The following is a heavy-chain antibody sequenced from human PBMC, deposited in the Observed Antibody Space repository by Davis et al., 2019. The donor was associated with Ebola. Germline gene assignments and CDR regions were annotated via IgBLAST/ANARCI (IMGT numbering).Heavy chain of an antibody. CDR2: IYPGDSET. J-gene: IGHJ5*02. V-gene: IGHV5-51*01. CDR3: ARRLGDGRGDWFDP. Sequence: GESLKISCKGSRNSFTNYWIGWVRQMPGKGLEWMGIIYPGDSETRYSPSFQGQVTISVDKSTNTAYLQWNNLKTSDTAIYYCARRLGDGRGDWFDPWGQGTLVTVSS. D-gene: IGHD2-21*02. CDR1: RNSFTNYW.